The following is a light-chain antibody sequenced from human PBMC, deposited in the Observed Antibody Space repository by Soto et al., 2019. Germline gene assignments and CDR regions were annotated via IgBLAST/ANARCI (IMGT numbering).Light chain of an antibody. J-gene: IGKJ1*01. Sequence: DIQMTQSPSALSVSVGDSVTITCRASQSVSGWLAWYQQKQGKAPKLLIFDASNLESGVPSRFSGSGSGIEFTLTISDLQPDDSATYYCQQYRSFGQGTKVDNK. CDR3: QQYRS. CDR1: QSVSGW. CDR2: DAS. V-gene: IGKV1-5*01.